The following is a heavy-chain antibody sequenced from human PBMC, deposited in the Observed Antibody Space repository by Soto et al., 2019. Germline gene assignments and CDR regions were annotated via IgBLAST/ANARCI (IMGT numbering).Heavy chain of an antibody. Sequence: ASVKVSCKASGYPFTSYDINWLRQATGQGLQWMGWINPSSGNTGNARRFPGRVSMTMKPPXSAGSMERRSLRSEDTAVYYCARGLRYSRGGSGVAVGGDAFEIWGQGTMVTVSS. D-gene: IGHD2-15*01. CDR2: INPSSGNT. CDR1: GYPFTSYD. J-gene: IGHJ3*02. CDR3: ARGLRYSRGGSGVAVGGDAFEI. V-gene: IGHV1-8*01.